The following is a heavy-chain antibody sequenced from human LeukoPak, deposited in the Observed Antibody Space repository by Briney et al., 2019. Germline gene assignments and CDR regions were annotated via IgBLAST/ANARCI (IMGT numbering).Heavy chain of an antibody. D-gene: IGHD3-22*01. V-gene: IGHV3-23*01. CDR2: ISGSSGDI. J-gene: IGHJ4*02. CDR1: GFTFGRYA. Sequence: GGSLRLSCAGSGFTFGRYAMSWIRQVPGKGLEWVSAISGSSGDIFYTDSVKGRFTISRDNPKNTLYLQMNSLRAEDTAVYFCAKRGVVIRVILVGFHKEAYYFDSWGQGALVTVSS. CDR3: AKRGVVIRVILVGFHKEAYYFDS.